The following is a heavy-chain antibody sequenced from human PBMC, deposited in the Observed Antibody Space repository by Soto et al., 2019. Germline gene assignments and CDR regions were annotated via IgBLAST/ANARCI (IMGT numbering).Heavy chain of an antibody. V-gene: IGHV1-18*04. D-gene: IGHD3-9*01. CDR3: ARDQGILTGYDSFDY. CDR1: GYTFTSYG. Sequence: ASVRVSCKASGYTFTSYGISWVRQAPGQGLEWMGWISAYNGNTNYAQKLQGRVTMTTDTSTSTAYMELRSLRSDDTAVYYCARDQGILTGYDSFDYWGHGTLVTFSS. CDR2: ISAYNGNT. J-gene: IGHJ4*01.